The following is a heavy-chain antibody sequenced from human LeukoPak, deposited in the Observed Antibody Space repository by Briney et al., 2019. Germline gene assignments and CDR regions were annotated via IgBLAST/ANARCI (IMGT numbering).Heavy chain of an antibody. CDR1: GFTFSNAY. Sequence: TGGSLRPSCAASGFTFSNAYMNWVRQAPGKGLEWVGRIKPKTDGKTTEYAAPVKDRFSISRDDSKSMMYLQMNSLKTEDTAVYYCITPLPYSAQGGQGTLVTVSS. D-gene: IGHD2-21*01. J-gene: IGHJ4*02. CDR3: ITPLPYSAQ. CDR2: IKPKTDGKTT. V-gene: IGHV3-15*07.